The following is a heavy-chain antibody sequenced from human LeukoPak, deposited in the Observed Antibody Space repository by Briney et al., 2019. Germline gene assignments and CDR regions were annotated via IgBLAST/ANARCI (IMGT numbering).Heavy chain of an antibody. D-gene: IGHD6-19*01. CDR3: ARAPIGGSGGWYWFDP. CDR2: INHSGST. V-gene: IGHV4-34*01. J-gene: IGHJ5*02. Sequence: SETLSLTCAVYGGSFSGYYWSWIRQPPGKGLEWIGEINHSGSTNYNPSLKSRVTISVDTSKNQFSLKLSSVTAADTAVYYCARAPIGGSGGWYWFDPWGQGTLVTVSS. CDR1: GGSFSGYY.